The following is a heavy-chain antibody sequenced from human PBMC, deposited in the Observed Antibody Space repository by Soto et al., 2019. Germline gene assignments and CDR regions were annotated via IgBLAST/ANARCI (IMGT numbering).Heavy chain of an antibody. CDR1: GFSFRSYA. CDR3: ARARLDTPALEY. D-gene: IGHD2-2*01. V-gene: IGHV3-30-3*01. Sequence: QVQLVEYGGEVVQPGRSLRLSCAGSGFSFRSYAMHWLLQAPGKGLEWVAVMSYDGGDKDYADSVKGRFTISRDNSKNTLYLQMSSLRAEDTAVYYCARARLDTPALEYWGQGTLVTVSS. CDR2: MSYDGGDK. J-gene: IGHJ4*02.